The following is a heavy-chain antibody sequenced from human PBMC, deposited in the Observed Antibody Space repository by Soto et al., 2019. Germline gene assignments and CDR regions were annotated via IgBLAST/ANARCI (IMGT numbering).Heavy chain of an antibody. CDR3: ARDLSGVGIESQ. CDR2: ISAYNGNT. CDR1: GYTFTSYG. J-gene: IGHJ4*02. Sequence: ASVKVSCKDSGYTFTSYGISWVRQAPGQGLEWMGWISAYNGNTNYAQKLQGRVTMTTDTSTSTAYMELRSLRTEDTAIYYCARDLSGVGIESQWGQGTLVTVSS. V-gene: IGHV1-18*01. D-gene: IGHD3-10*01.